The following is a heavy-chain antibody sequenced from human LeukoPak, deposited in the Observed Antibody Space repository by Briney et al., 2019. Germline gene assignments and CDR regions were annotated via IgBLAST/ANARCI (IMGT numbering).Heavy chain of an antibody. CDR3: ARQKYYYDSSGEVNWFDP. J-gene: IGHJ5*02. D-gene: IGHD3-22*01. CDR1: GGXISRYY. V-gene: IGHV4-59*08. Sequence: SETLSLTCTVSGGXISRYYCSWIRQPPGKGLEWIGYIYYSGSTNYNPSLKSRVTISVDTSKNQFSLKLSSVTAADTAVYYCARQKYYYDSSGEVNWFDPWGQGTLVTVSS. CDR2: IYYSGST.